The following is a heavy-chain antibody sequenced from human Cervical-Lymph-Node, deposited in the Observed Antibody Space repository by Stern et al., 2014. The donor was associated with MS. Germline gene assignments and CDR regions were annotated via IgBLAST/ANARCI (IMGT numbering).Heavy chain of an antibody. CDR2: ISGGGTFV. D-gene: IGHD2-21*01. J-gene: IGHJ4*02. Sequence: VQLVESGGGLVKPGGSLRLSCVASGFSFSDHYMSWIRQAPGTGLECISYISGGGTFVNYADSVKGRFTISRDNAKDSLYLQMDSLRAEDTAVYYCSREPRLTDYWGQGTLVSVSS. CDR1: GFSFSDHY. CDR3: SREPRLTDY. V-gene: IGHV3-11*01.